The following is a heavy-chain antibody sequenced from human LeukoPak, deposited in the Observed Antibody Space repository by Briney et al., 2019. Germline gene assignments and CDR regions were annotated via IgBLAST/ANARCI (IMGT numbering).Heavy chain of an antibody. Sequence: SETLALTCTVPGDSLSSYYWSWVRQPPGKGLEGIGEINHSGSNNYNPSLKSRVTISVDTSKNQFSLKLSSVTAADTAVYYCARGLACSSTSCYFDYWGQGTLVTVSS. D-gene: IGHD2-2*01. CDR3: ARGLACSSTSCYFDY. CDR1: GDSLSSYY. J-gene: IGHJ4*02. V-gene: IGHV4-34*01. CDR2: INHSGSN.